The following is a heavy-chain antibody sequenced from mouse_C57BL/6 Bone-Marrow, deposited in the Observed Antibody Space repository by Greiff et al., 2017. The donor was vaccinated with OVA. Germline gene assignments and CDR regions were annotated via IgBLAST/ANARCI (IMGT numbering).Heavy chain of an antibody. CDR3: ARRGYYGSSWGAMDY. J-gene: IGHJ4*01. Sequence: VQLQQPGAELVRPGSSVKLSCKASGYTFTSYWMDWVKQRPGQGLEWIGNIYPSDSETHYNQKFKDKATLTVDKSSSTAYMQLSSLTSEDSAVYYCARRGYYGSSWGAMDYWGQGTSVTVSS. D-gene: IGHD1-1*01. CDR2: IYPSDSET. CDR1: GYTFTSYW. V-gene: IGHV1-61*01.